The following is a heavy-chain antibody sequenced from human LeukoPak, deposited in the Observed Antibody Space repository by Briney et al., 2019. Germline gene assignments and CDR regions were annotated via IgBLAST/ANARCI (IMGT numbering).Heavy chain of an antibody. D-gene: IGHD4-17*01. CDR2: ISYDGSNK. CDR3: YTVTTFDY. CDR1: GLIFSSYW. J-gene: IGHJ4*02. V-gene: IGHV3-30-3*01. Sequence: GGSLRLSCAASGLIFSSYWMNWVRQAPGKGLEWVAVISYDGSNKYYADSVKGRFTISRDNSKNTLYLQMNSLRAEDTAVYYCYTVTTFDYWGQGTLVTVSS.